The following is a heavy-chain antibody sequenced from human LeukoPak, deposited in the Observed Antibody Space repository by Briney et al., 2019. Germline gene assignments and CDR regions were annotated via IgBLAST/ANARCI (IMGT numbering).Heavy chain of an antibody. CDR2: INSDGSST. CDR1: GFTFSNYW. D-gene: IGHD3-10*01. V-gene: IGHV3-74*01. CDR3: ARDYGRSRDYGMDV. J-gene: IGHJ6*02. Sequence: GGPLRLSCAASGFTFSNYWMHWVRQAPGRGLVWVSRINSDGSSTSYADSVKGRFTISRDNAKNTLYLQMNSLRVEDTAVYYCARDYGRSRDYGMDVWGQGTTVTVSS.